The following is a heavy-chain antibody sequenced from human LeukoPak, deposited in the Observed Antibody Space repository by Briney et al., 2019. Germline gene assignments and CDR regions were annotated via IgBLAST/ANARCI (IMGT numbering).Heavy chain of an antibody. Sequence: SETLSLTCAVYGGSFSGYYWSWIRQPPGKGLEWIGEINHSGSTNYNPSLKSRVTISVDTSKNQFSLKLSSVTAADTAVYYCARQSLFYYYGMDVWGQGTTVTVS. CDR2: INHSGST. CDR3: ARQSLFYYYGMDV. J-gene: IGHJ6*02. CDR1: GGSFSGYY. V-gene: IGHV4-34*01.